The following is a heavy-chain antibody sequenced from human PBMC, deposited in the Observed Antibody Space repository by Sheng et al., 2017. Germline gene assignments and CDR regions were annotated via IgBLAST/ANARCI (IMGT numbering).Heavy chain of an antibody. J-gene: IGHJ5*02. V-gene: IGHV4-31*03. D-gene: IGHD1-1*01. Sequence: QVQLQESGPGLVQPSQTLSLTCTVSGVSITSAHYYWNWIRQHPGRALEWIGYIYSNGNTNYSPSLRSRVTMAIDTSKNQFSLNVKYVTAADTAVYYCTRTTLDDLNWFDPWGQGSLVSVSS. CDR1: GVSITSAHYY. CDR3: TRTTLDDLNWFDP. CDR2: IYSNGNT.